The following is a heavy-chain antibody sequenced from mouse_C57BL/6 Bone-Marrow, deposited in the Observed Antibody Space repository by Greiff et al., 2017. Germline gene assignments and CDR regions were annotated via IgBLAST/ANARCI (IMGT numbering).Heavy chain of an antibody. CDR1: GFSLTSYG. V-gene: IGHV2-2*01. D-gene: IGHD1-2*01. Sequence: VQLQQSGPGLVQPSQSLSITCTVSGFSLTSYGVHWVRQSPGQGLEWLGVIWSGGSTDYNAAFISRLNISKDNSNIQVFFKTNSLQADDTAINYGAKNGYSGCMDYWGQGTSVTVSS. CDR2: IWSGGST. J-gene: IGHJ4*01. CDR3: AKNGYSGCMDY.